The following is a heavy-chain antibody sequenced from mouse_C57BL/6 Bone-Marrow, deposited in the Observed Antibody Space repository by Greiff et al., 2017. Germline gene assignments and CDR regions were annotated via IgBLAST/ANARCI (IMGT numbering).Heavy chain of an antibody. CDR3: VRTYYSNYGWFAY. CDR1: GYTFTSYW. J-gene: IGHJ3*01. CDR2: IYPGSGST. Sequence: QVQLKQPGAELVKPGASVKMSCKASGYTFTSYWITWVKQRPGQGLEWIGDIYPGSGSTNYNEKFKSKATLTVDTSSRTAYMQLSSLTSEDSAVYYWVRTYYSNYGWFAYWGQGTLVTVSA. V-gene: IGHV1-55*01. D-gene: IGHD2-5*01.